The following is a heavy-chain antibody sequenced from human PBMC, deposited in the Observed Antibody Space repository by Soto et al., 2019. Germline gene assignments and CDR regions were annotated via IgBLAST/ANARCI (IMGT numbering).Heavy chain of an antibody. J-gene: IGHJ4*02. Sequence: EVELVESGGALVQPGGSLRLSCAASGFTCSSNWMHWVRQAPGKGLVWISRINGDGSTTTYADSVKGRFIISRDNAKNMLYLQMNSLTAEATAVYYCARPRYDGSGTPFDHWGQGTLVTVSS. CDR2: INGDGSTT. V-gene: IGHV3-74*01. D-gene: IGHD3-22*01. CDR1: GFTCSSNW. CDR3: ARPRYDGSGTPFDH.